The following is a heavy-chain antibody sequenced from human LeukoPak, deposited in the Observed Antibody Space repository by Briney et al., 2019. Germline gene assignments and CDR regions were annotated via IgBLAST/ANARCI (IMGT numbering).Heavy chain of an antibody. V-gene: IGHV3-66*01. CDR1: GFTVSSNY. J-gene: IGHJ4*02. CDR2: IYSGGNT. Sequence: GGSLRLSCAASGFTVSSNYMSWVRQAPGKGLEWVSVIYSGGNTDYADSVKGRFTISRDNSKNTLSLQMNNLRAEDTAVYYCAREMSYDSSGYFVYWGRGTLVTVSS. CDR3: AREMSYDSSGYFVY. D-gene: IGHD3-22*01.